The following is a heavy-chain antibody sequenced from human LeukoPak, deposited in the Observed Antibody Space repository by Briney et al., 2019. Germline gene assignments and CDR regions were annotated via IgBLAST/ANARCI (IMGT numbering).Heavy chain of an antibody. J-gene: IGHJ5*02. D-gene: IGHD2-15*01. V-gene: IGHV4-39*07. CDR2: IYYSVNT. CDR3: ARDRTGYCSGGSCYTAQGFDP. CDR1: SGSLRSSSYY. Sequence: SETLSLTCTVSSGSLRSSSYYWGWIRQPPGKGLEWIGSIYYSVNTFYSPSLKSRVTISVDTSKNQFSLKLSSVTAAVTAVYYCARDRTGYCSGGSCYTAQGFDPWGQGTLVTVSS.